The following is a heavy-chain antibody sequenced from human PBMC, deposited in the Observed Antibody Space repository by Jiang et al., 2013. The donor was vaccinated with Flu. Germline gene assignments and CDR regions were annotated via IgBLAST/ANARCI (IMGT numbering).Heavy chain of an antibody. CDR2: IFSNDEK. V-gene: IGHV2-26*01. J-gene: IGHJ3*02. CDR3: ARRAERKYDFWSGYYPFDI. Sequence: VKPTQTLTLTCTVSGFSLSNARMGVSWIRQPPGKALEWLAHIFSNDEKSYSTSLKSRLTISKDTSKSQVVLTMTNMDPVDTATYYCARRAERKYDFWSGYYPFDIWAKGQWSPSLQ. D-gene: IGHD3-3*01. CDR1: GFSLSNARMG.